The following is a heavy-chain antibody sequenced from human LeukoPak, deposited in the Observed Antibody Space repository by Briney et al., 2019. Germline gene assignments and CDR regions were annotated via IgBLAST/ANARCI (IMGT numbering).Heavy chain of an antibody. V-gene: IGHV2-5*01. CDR1: GFSLTTSGVA. CDR3: AHGAVGPTSGFWFFDL. D-gene: IGHD1-26*01. Sequence: SGPTLVNPTQTVTLTCTFSGFSLTTSGVAVGWIRQPPGEALEWLAVIYWNDDKRYNPTLKSSLTTTKDTSKSQVVLTMTNMDPVDTGTYYCAHGAVGPTSGFWFFDLWGRGTLVTVSS. CDR2: IYWNDDK. J-gene: IGHJ2*01.